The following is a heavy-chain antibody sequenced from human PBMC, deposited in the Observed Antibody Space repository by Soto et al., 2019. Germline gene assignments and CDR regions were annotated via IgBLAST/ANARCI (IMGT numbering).Heavy chain of an antibody. Sequence: SETLSLTCTVSGGSISSSSYYWGWIRQPPGKGLEWIGSIYYSGSTYYNPSLKSRVTISVDTSKNQFSLKLSSVTAADTAVYYCARHGIGGSTRAHADAFDIWGQGTMVTVSS. CDR3: ARHGIGGSTRAHADAFDI. V-gene: IGHV4-39*01. CDR1: GGSISSSSYY. CDR2: IYYSGST. D-gene: IGHD3-3*01. J-gene: IGHJ3*02.